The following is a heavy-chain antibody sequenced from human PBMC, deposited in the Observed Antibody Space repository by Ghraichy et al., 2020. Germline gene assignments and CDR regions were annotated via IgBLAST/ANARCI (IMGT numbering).Heavy chain of an antibody. CDR1: GGSISSSNW. J-gene: IGHJ4*02. Sequence: SETLSLTCAVSGGSISSSNWWSWVRQPPGKWLEWIGEIYHSGSTNYNPSLKSRVTISVDKSKNQFSLKLSSVTAADTAVYYCARAEYYYDSSGYYYFDYWGQGTLVTVSS. D-gene: IGHD3-22*01. CDR3: ARAEYYYDSSGYYYFDY. V-gene: IGHV4-4*02. CDR2: IYHSGST.